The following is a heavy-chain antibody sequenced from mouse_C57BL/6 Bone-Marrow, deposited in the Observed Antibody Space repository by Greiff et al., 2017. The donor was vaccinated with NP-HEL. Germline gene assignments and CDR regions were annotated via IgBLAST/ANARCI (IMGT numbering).Heavy chain of an antibody. CDR2: IDPNSGGT. CDR1: GYTFTSYL. Sequence: VQLQQPGAELVKPGASVKLSCKASGYTFTSYLMHWVKQRPGRGLEWIGGIDPNSGGTKYNEKFKSKATLTVDKTSSTAYMQLNSLTSEDSAVYYCGGYYYGSSSFDYWGQGTTLTVSS. D-gene: IGHD1-1*01. V-gene: IGHV1-72*01. J-gene: IGHJ2*01. CDR3: GGYYYGSSSFDY.